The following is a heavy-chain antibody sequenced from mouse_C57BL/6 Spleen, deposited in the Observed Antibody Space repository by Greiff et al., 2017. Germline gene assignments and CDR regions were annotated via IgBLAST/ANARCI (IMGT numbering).Heavy chain of an antibody. D-gene: IGHD1-1*01. J-gene: IGHJ4*01. V-gene: IGHV14-2*01. CDR3: ARSGLLRYPYYAMDY. Sequence: DVKLVESGAELVKPGASVKLSCTASGFNIKDYYMHWVKQRTEQGLEWSGRIDPEDGETKYAPKFQGKATITADTSSNTAYLQLSSLTSEDTAVYYCARSGLLRYPYYAMDYWGQGTSVTVSS. CDR2: IDPEDGET. CDR1: GFNIKDYY.